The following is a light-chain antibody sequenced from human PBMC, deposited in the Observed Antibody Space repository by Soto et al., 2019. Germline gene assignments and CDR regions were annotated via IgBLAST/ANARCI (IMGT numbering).Light chain of an antibody. Sequence: QSVLTQPPSASGTPGQRVTISCSGSSSNIGTNTVIWYQQLPGAAPTLLIYSDNKRPSGVPARFAGSKSGTSASLAISGLQSEDDADYYCATWDVGLMVFGGGTQLTVL. CDR1: SSNIGTNT. V-gene: IGLV1-44*01. CDR2: SDN. J-gene: IGLJ2*01. CDR3: ATWDVGLMV.